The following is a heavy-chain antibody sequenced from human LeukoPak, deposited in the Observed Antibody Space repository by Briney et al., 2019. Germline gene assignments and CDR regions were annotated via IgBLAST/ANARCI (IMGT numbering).Heavy chain of an antibody. CDR3: ARGAVTRDFDF. CDR2: IYSSGST. Sequence: GGSLRLSCAATGFPVSSNYMNWVRQAPGKGLEWVSVIYSSGSTSYADSVKGRFTIARDNSKNTVYLQMNSLRAEDTAVYYCARGAVTRDFDFWGQGTLVTVSS. CDR1: GFPVSSNY. J-gene: IGHJ4*02. D-gene: IGHD4-17*01. V-gene: IGHV3-53*01.